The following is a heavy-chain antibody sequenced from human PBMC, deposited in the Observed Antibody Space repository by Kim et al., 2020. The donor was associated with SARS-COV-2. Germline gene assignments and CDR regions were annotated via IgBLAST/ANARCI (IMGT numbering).Heavy chain of an antibody. CDR2: IYYSGST. J-gene: IGHJ4*02. V-gene: IGHV4-39*01. CDR3: ARQIKEGDFDY. D-gene: IGHD3-16*01. Sequence: SETLSLTCTVSGGSISSSSYYWGWIRQPPGKGLEWIGSIYYSGSTYYNPSLKSRVTISVDTSKNQFSLKLSSVTAADTAVYYCARQIKEGDFDYWGQGTLVTVSS. CDR1: GGSISSSSYY.